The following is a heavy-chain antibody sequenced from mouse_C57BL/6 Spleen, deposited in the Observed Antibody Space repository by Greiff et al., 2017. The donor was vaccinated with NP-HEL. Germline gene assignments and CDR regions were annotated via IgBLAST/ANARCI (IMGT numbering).Heavy chain of an antibody. CDR1: GYTFTSYW. CDR2: IHPNSGST. CDR3: AREGGLDYDRDFAY. V-gene: IGHV1-64*01. D-gene: IGHD2-4*01. Sequence: QVQLQQPGAELVKPGASVKLSCKASGYTFTSYWMHWVKQRPGQGLEWIGMIHPNSGSTNYNEKFKSKATLTVDKSSSTAYMQLSSLTSEDSAVYYCAREGGLDYDRDFAYWGQGTLVTVSA. J-gene: IGHJ3*01.